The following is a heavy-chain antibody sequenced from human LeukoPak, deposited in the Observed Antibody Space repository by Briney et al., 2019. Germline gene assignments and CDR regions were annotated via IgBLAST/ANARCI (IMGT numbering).Heavy chain of an antibody. V-gene: IGHV3-48*02. CDR2: IISSGDTS. CDR1: GFTFSGYT. J-gene: IGHJ4*02. CDR3: ARGTYGSGFDY. D-gene: IGHD3-10*01. Sequence: GGSLRLSCASSGFTFSGYTMNWVRQAPGKGLEWVSSIISSGDTSYYTDSVKGRFTISRDNAKNSLYLQMNGLRDEDTALNYCARGTYGSGFDYWGQGTLVTVSS.